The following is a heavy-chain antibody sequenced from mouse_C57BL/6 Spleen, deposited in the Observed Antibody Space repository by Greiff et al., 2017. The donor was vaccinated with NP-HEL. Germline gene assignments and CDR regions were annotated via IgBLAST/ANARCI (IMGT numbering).Heavy chain of an antibody. Sequence: EVKLMESGGGLVKPGGSLKLSCAASGFTFSSYAMSWVRQTPEKRLEWVATISDGGSYTYYPDNVKGRFTISRDNAKNNLYLQMSHLKSEDTAMYYYARVYGSGYLAWFAYWGQGTLVTVSA. CDR2: ISDGGSYT. J-gene: IGHJ3*01. V-gene: IGHV5-4*03. D-gene: IGHD1-1*01. CDR3: ARVYGSGYLAWFAY. CDR1: GFTFSSYA.